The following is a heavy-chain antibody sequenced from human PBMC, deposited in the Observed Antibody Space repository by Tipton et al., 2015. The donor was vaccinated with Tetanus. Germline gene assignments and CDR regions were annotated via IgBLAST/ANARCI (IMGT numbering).Heavy chain of an antibody. CDR3: ATATGTTDFDY. D-gene: IGHD1-1*01. CDR1: GYTFTSYY. J-gene: IGHJ4*02. Sequence: QLVQSGAEVKKPGASVEVSCKASGYTFTSYYMHWVRQAPGQGLEWMGIINPSGGSTSYAQKFQGRVTMTRDTSTSTVYMELSSLRSEDTAVYYCATATGTTDFDYWGQGTLVTVSS. V-gene: IGHV1-46*01. CDR2: INPSGGST.